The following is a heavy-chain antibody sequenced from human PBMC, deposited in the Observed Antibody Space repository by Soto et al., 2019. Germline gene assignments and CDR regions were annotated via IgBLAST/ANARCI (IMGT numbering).Heavy chain of an antibody. V-gene: IGHV4-61*01. J-gene: IGHJ4*02. Sequence: PSETLSLTCNVSAGSITGDSYYWTWIRQPPGKGLEWLGYISYNGRTNYNPSLKSRVTISVDTSRKQFFLRLTSVTAADTAIYYCARDPCGSDCYSGLDYWGQGSRVTVSS. D-gene: IGHD2-21*02. CDR1: AGSITGDSYY. CDR2: ISYNGRT. CDR3: ARDPCGSDCYSGLDY.